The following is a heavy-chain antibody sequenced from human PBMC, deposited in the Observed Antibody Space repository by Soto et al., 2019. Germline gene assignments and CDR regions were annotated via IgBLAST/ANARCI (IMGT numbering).Heavy chain of an antibody. J-gene: IGHJ3*02. V-gene: IGHV4-31*03. CDR2: LYYSGST. Sequence: QVQLQESGPGLVKPSQTLSLTCTVSGGSISRGDYYWSWIRQHPGKGLEWIGYLYYSGSTYYNSSLKSRVTISVDTSKNQFSLKLSSMTAADTAVYYCARDDSSGDAFDIWGQGTMVTVSS. D-gene: IGHD3-22*01. CDR1: GGSISRGDYY. CDR3: ARDDSSGDAFDI.